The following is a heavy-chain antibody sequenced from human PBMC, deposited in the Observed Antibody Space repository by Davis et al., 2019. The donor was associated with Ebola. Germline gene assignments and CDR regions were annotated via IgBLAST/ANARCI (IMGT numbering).Heavy chain of an antibody. CDR3: ARDWDCTGGSCRNCCDP. CDR2: IRTSNGET. CDR1: GYTFSDYG. V-gene: IGHV1-18*01. D-gene: IGHD2-15*01. Sequence: ASVKVSCKASGYTFSDYGISWVRQAPGQGLEWMGWIRTSNGETRLAQNLQGRVTMTTDRYTSTVYMDLRRLTSDDTAVYSCARDWDCTGGSCRNCCDPWGQGTQVIVSA. J-gene: IGHJ5*02.